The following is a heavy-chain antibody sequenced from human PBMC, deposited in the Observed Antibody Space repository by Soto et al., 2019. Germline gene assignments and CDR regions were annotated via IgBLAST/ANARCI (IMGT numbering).Heavy chain of an antibody. J-gene: IGHJ3*02. V-gene: IGHV1-8*01. CDR3: ARLRDSSGYPDAFDI. D-gene: IGHD3-22*01. Sequence: ASVKVSCKASGYTFTRYDSNSVGQATGQGREWMGWMNPNSGNTGYAQKFQGRVTRTRNTAISTAYMELGGLRSEDTAVYSCARLRDSSGYPDAFDIWGQGTMVTVSS. CDR1: GYTFTRYD. CDR2: MNPNSGNT.